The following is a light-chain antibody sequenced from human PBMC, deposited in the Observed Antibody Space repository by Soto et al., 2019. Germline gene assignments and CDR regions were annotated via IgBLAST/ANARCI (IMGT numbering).Light chain of an antibody. CDR2: DVS. CDR3: CSYAGSPFSV. CDR1: SSDVGGYEY. V-gene: IGLV2-11*01. Sequence: QSALTQPRSVSGSPGQSVTISCTGTSSDVGGYEYVSWYQQHPGKAPKLMIYDVSKRPSGVPDRSSGSRSGNTASLTISGLQTEDEADYYCCSYAGSPFSVFGSVTKFTV. J-gene: IGLJ1*01.